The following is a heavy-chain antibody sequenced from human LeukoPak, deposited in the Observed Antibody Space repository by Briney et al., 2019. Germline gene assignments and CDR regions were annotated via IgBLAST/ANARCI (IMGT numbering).Heavy chain of an antibody. CDR2: IYHTGST. Sequence: PSETLSLTCTVSGGSISSSGYYWGWIRQPPGKGLEWIGSIYHTGSTYYNPSLKSRVTISVDTSKNQFSLKVSSVTAADTAVYYCARAQNDYGDSANFDYWGQGTLVTVSS. J-gene: IGHJ4*02. CDR3: ARAQNDYGDSANFDY. CDR1: GGSISSSGYY. V-gene: IGHV4-39*01. D-gene: IGHD4-17*01.